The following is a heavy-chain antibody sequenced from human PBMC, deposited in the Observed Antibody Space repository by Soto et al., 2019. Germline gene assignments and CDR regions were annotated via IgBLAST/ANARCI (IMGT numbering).Heavy chain of an antibody. CDR3: ARRGSGSYYDY. J-gene: IGHJ4*02. Sequence: EVQLLESGGGLVQPGGSLRLSCAASGFTFSSYAMRWVRQAPVKGLEWVSAISGSGGNTYYADSVKGRFTISRDNSKNTRYLQMNSLRAEDTAVYYCARRGSGSYYDYWGQGTLVTVSS. D-gene: IGHD1-26*01. V-gene: IGHV3-23*01. CDR1: GFTFSSYA. CDR2: ISGSGGNT.